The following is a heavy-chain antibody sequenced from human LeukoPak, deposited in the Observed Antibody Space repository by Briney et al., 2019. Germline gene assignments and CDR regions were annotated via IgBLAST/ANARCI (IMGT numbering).Heavy chain of an antibody. V-gene: IGHV4-39*07. Sequence: SETLSLTCTVSGGSISSSSYYWGWIRQPPGKGLEWIGSVYYTAASYYNPSLKSRVTISIDTSKNHFSLNLTSVTAADTAVYYCARGAPPQNWGQGALVTVSS. CDR1: GGSISSSSYY. CDR2: VYYTAAS. CDR3: ARGAPPQN. J-gene: IGHJ4*02.